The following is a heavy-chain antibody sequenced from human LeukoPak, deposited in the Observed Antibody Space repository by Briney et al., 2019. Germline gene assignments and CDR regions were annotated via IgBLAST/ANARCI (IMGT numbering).Heavy chain of an antibody. D-gene: IGHD5-18*01. Sequence: PSETLSLTCTVSGXSISSYYWSWIRQPPGKGLEWIGYIYYSGSTNYNPSLKSRVTISVDTSKSQFSLKLSSVTAADTAVYYCARRAAMVTNYYYYYGMDVWGQGTTVTVSS. CDR2: IYYSGST. V-gene: IGHV4-59*01. CDR3: ARRAAMVTNYYYYYGMDV. J-gene: IGHJ6*02. CDR1: GXSISSYY.